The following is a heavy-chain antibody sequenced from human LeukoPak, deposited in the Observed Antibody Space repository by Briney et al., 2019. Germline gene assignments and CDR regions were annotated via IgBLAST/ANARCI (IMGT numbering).Heavy chain of an antibody. J-gene: IGHJ4*02. CDR3: ARAPPETGCTDNTGYCSYYFDY. D-gene: IGHD3-22*01. Sequence: PGRSLRLSCAASGFTFSNYAMHWVRQAPGKGLQWVAVISYDGSTVYYADSPKGRFTISRDNSKNTLSLQMNSLRAEDTAVYFCARAPPETGCTDNTGYCSYYFDYWGQGTLVTVSS. CDR2: ISYDGSTV. CDR1: GFTFSNYA. V-gene: IGHV3-30*01.